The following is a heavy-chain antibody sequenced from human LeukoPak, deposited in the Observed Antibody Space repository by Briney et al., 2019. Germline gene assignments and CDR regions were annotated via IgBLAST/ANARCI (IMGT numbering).Heavy chain of an antibody. CDR3: ARNASIAAAGNGGRYFDY. J-gene: IGHJ4*02. D-gene: IGHD6-13*01. Sequence: SEALSLTSTVSGGSISSSSHYWGWIRQPPGKGLEWIGSIYYSGSTSYNPSLKSRVTISVDTSKNEFSLSLSSVAAADTAVYYCARNASIAAAGNGGRYFDYWGQGTLVTVSS. V-gene: IGHV4-39*01. CDR2: IYYSGST. CDR1: GGSISSSSHY.